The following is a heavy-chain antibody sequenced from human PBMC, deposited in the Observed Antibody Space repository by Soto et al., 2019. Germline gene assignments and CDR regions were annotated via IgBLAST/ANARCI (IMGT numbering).Heavy chain of an antibody. D-gene: IGHD6-13*01. CDR3: ARGSSSWYVRFDY. V-gene: IGHV3-74*01. Sequence: PGGSLRLSCAASGFTFSSNWMHWVRQAPGKGLVWVSRINSDGSSSSYADSVKGQFTISRDNAKNTLYLQMNSLRAEDTAVYYCARGSSSWYVRFDYWGQGTLVTVSS. J-gene: IGHJ4*02. CDR1: GFTFSSNW. CDR2: INSDGSSS.